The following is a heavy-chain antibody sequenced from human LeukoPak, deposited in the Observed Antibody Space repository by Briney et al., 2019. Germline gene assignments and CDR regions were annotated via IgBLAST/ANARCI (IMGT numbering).Heavy chain of an antibody. J-gene: IGHJ4*02. CDR1: GFTFSSYG. CDR3: AKAYSYGYDY. D-gene: IGHD5-18*01. Sequence: PGGSLRLPCVASGFTFSSYGMHWVRQAPGKGLEWVAFIWYDGSNKYYADSVKGRFTISRDNSKNTLSLQMSSLRPDDTAVYYCAKAYSYGYDYWGQGTLVTVSS. V-gene: IGHV3-30*02. CDR2: IWYDGSNK.